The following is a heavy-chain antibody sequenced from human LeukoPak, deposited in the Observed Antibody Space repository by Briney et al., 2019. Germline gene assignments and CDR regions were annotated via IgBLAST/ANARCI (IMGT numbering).Heavy chain of an antibody. V-gene: IGHV5-51*01. CDR1: GYRFTSYW. Sequence: GESLKISCKGSGYRFTSYWIGWVRQMPGKGLEWMGFIYPGDSDTRYSPSFQGQVTISADKSMSTAYLQWSSLKASDTAMYYCARLVDTDYFDYWGQGTLVTVSS. D-gene: IGHD5-18*01. J-gene: IGHJ4*02. CDR3: ARLVDTDYFDY. CDR2: IYPGDSDT.